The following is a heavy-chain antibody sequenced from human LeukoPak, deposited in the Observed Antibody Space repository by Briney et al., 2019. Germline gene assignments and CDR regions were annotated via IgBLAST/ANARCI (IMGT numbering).Heavy chain of an antibody. D-gene: IGHD5/OR15-5a*01. CDR2: IFDSGTT. V-gene: IGHV4-39*01. Sequence: SETLSLTCTVSGTSISSRNYYWGWIRQPPGKGLEWIGSIFDSGTTYYNPSLKSRVTISVDTSKNQFSLKLRSVTAADTAVYYCAGRTTAVSKDAFDYWGQGTLVTVFS. CDR3: AGRTTAVSKDAFDY. CDR1: GTSISSRNYY. J-gene: IGHJ4*01.